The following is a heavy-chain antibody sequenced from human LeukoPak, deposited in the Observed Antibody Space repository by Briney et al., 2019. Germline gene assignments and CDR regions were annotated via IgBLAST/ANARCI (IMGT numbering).Heavy chain of an antibody. CDR3: ARGRNYYDTSGFYEGDGFDI. V-gene: IGHV1-2*02. D-gene: IGHD3-22*01. Sequence: ASVKVSCKASGYTFTGYYMHWVRQAPGQGLEWMGCINPNSGGTNYAQKFQGRVTMTRDTSSTAAYMELSRLRSDDTAVYYCARGRNYYDTSGFYEGDGFDIWDQGTMVTVSS. CDR2: INPNSGGT. CDR1: GYTFTGYY. J-gene: IGHJ3*02.